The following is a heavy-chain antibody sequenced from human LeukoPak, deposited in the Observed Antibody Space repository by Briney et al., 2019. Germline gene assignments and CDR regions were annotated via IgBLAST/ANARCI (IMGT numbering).Heavy chain of an antibody. Sequence: GESLKISCKGSEYIFTRYWIGWVRQMPGKGLEWMGIIYPGDSDVRYSPSLQGQVTMSVDRSINSAFLQWSSLKASDTAIYYCARRVQMATADGFDIWGRGTVVTVSS. D-gene: IGHD5-24*01. J-gene: IGHJ3*02. CDR1: EYIFTRYW. V-gene: IGHV5-51*01. CDR3: ARRVQMATADGFDI. CDR2: IYPGDSDV.